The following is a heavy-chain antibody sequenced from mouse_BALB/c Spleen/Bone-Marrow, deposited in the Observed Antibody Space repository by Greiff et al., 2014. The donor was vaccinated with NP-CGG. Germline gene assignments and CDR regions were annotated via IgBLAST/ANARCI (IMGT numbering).Heavy chain of an antibody. CDR2: ISYSGST. Sequence: ESGPGLVKPSQSLSLTCTVTGYSITSDYAWNWIRQFPGNKLEWMGYISYSGSTSYNPSLKSRISITRDTSKNQFFLQLNSVTTEDTATYYCASQDVYYNAMDYWGQGTSVTVSS. CDR3: ASQDVYYNAMDY. V-gene: IGHV3-2*02. J-gene: IGHJ4*01. CDR1: GYSITSDYA. D-gene: IGHD3-2*02.